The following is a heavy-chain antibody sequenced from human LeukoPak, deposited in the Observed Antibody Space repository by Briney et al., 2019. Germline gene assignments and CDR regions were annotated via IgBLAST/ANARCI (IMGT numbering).Heavy chain of an antibody. CDR2: IYYSGST. V-gene: IGHV4-30-4*01. Sequence: PSETLSLTCTVSGGSISSGDYYWRWLRQPPGKGLEWIGYIYYSGSTYYHPSLKSRVTISVDTSKNQFSLKLSSVTAADTAVYYCARLRVDSGHDYFDYWGQGTLVTVSS. CDR1: GGSISSGDYY. J-gene: IGHJ4*02. D-gene: IGHD5-12*01. CDR3: ARLRVDSGHDYFDY.